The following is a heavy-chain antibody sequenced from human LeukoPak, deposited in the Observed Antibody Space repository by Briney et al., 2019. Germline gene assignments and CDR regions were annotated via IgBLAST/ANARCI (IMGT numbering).Heavy chain of an antibody. CDR3: AKDIYDLTYYYDSSGYLDY. CDR2: ISGDGGST. V-gene: IGHV3-43*02. Sequence: PGGSLRLSCAASGFTFDDYAMHWVRQAPGKGLEWVSLISGDGGSTYNADSVKGRFTISRDNSKNSLYLQMNSLRTEDTALYYCAKDIYDLTYYYDSSGYLDYWGQGTLVTVSS. D-gene: IGHD3-22*01. J-gene: IGHJ4*02. CDR1: GFTFDDYA.